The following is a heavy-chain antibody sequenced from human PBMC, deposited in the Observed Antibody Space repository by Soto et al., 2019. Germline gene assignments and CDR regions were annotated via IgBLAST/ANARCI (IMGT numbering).Heavy chain of an antibody. D-gene: IGHD6-13*01. CDR2: IYYSGST. J-gene: IGHJ5*02. Sequence: SETLSLTCTVSGGSISSGDYYWSWIRQPPGKGLEWIGYIYYSGSTYYNPSLKSRVTISVDTSKNQFSLKLSSVTAADTAVYYCARDLGQQLAEHNWFDPWGQGTLVTVSS. V-gene: IGHV4-30-4*01. CDR3: ARDLGQQLAEHNWFDP. CDR1: GGSISSGDYY.